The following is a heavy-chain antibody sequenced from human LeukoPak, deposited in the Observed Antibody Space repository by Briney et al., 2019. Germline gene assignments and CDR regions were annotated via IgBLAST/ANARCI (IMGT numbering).Heavy chain of an antibody. V-gene: IGHV1-69*04. CDR2: IIPILGIA. Sequence: SVKVSCKASGGTFSSYAISWVRQAPGQGVEWMGRIIPILGIANYAQKFQGRVTITADKSTSTAYMELSSLRSEDTAVYYCARDHSSSAVCGYWGQGTLVTVSS. D-gene: IGHD6-6*01. CDR1: GGTFSSYA. J-gene: IGHJ4*02. CDR3: ARDHSSSAVCGY.